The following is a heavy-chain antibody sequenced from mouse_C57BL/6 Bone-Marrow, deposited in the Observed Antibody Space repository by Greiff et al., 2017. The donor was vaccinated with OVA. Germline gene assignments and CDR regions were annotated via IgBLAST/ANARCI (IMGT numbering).Heavy chain of an antibody. CDR2: IDPSDSYT. CDR1: GYTFTSYW. D-gene: IGHD1-1*01. V-gene: IGHV1-59*01. CDR3: ASQYYYGSSYLY. J-gene: IGHJ2*01. Sequence: QVQLQQPGAELVRPGTSVKLSCKASGYTFTSYWTHWVKQRPGQGLEWIGVIDPSDSYTNYNQKFKGKATLTVDTSSSTAYMQLSSLTSEDSAVYYCASQYYYGSSYLYWGQGTTLTVSS.